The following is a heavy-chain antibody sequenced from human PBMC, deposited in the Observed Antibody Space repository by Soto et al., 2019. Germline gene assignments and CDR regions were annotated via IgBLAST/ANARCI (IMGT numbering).Heavy chain of an antibody. CDR1: GYTFTDYF. J-gene: IGHJ4*02. V-gene: IGHV1-2*04. D-gene: IGHD1-26*01. Sequence: QVQLVQSGAEVKKSGASVKVSCKASGYTFTDYFVHWVRQAPRQGPEWMGWTNPKTGGTKYAPKFQGWVTMTRDTSISTAYMTLTRLTSDDTAVYYCARDLAKGGGSAGFDYWGQGTLVTVSS. CDR2: TNPKTGGT. CDR3: ARDLAKGGGSAGFDY.